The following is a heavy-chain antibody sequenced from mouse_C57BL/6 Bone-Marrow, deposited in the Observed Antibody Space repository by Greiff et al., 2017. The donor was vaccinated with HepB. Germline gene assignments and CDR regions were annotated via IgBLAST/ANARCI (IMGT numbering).Heavy chain of an antibody. J-gene: IGHJ4*01. CDR1: GFTFSDYG. CDR3: ARGLYYGSSPYAMDY. V-gene: IGHV5-17*01. CDR2: ISSGSSTI. Sequence: EVKVVESGGGLVKPGGSLKLSCAASGFTFSDYGMHWVRQAPEKGLGWVAYISSGSSTIYYADTVKGRFTISRDNAKNTLFLQMTSLRSEDTAMYYCARGLYYGSSPYAMDYWGQGTSVTVSS. D-gene: IGHD1-1*01.